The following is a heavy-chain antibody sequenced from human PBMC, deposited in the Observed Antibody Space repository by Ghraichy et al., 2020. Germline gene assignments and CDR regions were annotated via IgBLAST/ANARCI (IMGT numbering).Heavy chain of an antibody. Sequence: ASVKVSCTAYGYAFTSHGLSWVRQAPGQGLEWMGWISTDTGDTNLAQKFQDRLTMTRDTATSTAYMELRSLTSDDTAVYFCARHGGNAWYTYWGQGALVTVSS. V-gene: IGHV1-18*01. CDR1: GYAFTSHG. CDR2: ISTDTGDT. D-gene: IGHD6-13*01. J-gene: IGHJ4*02. CDR3: ARHGGNAWYTY.